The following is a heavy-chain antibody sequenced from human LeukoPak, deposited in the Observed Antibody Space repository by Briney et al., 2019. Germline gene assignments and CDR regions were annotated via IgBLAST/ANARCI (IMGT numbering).Heavy chain of an antibody. V-gene: IGHV4-39*01. J-gene: IGHJ4*01. CDR2: VYYTGRA. CDR3: ARQRQHCDGGSCFSPDH. D-gene: IGHD2-15*01. CDR1: GASISSTSDY. Sequence: SETLPLTCTVSGASISSTSDYWGCIRQPPGQGLAWIGTVYYTGRAYYNPSLKRRLTVSVDMAKNQFSLKLNSMTAKDTAIYYCARQRQHCDGGSCFSPDHWGHGTLVTVSS.